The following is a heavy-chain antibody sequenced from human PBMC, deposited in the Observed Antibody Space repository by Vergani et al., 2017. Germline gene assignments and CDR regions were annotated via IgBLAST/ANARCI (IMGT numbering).Heavy chain of an antibody. D-gene: IGHD4-23*01. Sequence: QVQLQQWGAGLLKPSETLSLTCAAYGGSFSGYYWSWIRQPPGKGLEWIGEINHSGSTNYNPSLKSRVTISVDTSKNQFSLKLSSVTAADTAVYYCARFDYGGPFDYWGQGTLVTVSS. J-gene: IGHJ4*02. CDR1: GGSFSGYY. V-gene: IGHV4-34*01. CDR3: ARFDYGGPFDY. CDR2: INHSGST.